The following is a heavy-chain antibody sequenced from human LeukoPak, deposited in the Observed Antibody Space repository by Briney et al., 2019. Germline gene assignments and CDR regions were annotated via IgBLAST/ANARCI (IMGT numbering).Heavy chain of an antibody. CDR3: ARDPNGLNWFDP. Sequence: PSETLSLTSTVSGGSISRYYWSWIRPPPRKRLEWIGYIYYSGSTNYDASLKSRVSISVDTSKNQFSLKLSSVTAADTAVYYCARDPNGLNWFDPWGQGTLVTVSS. J-gene: IGHJ5*02. CDR2: IYYSGST. CDR1: GGSISRYY. D-gene: IGHD4/OR15-4a*01. V-gene: IGHV4-59*01.